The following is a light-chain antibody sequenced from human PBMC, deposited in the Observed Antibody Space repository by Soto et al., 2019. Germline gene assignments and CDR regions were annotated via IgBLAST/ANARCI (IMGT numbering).Light chain of an antibody. Sequence: EIVLTQSPGTLSLSPGERATLSCRASESVSASYLAWYHQKPGQAPSLISYGASSRATGIPDRFSGSGSGTDFTLTIRRLEPEDFGVYYCQQYGRSPTFGQGTRLEIK. CDR3: QQYGRSPT. CDR1: ESVSASY. J-gene: IGKJ5*01. V-gene: IGKV3-20*01. CDR2: GAS.